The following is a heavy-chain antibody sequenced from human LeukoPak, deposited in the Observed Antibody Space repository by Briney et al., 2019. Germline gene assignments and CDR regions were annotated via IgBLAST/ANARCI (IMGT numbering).Heavy chain of an antibody. CDR2: ISGSGTTI. V-gene: IGHV3-48*01. CDR3: ARGRPHGNDY. Sequence: PGGSLRLSCAASGFSFGSYSMNWVRLAPGKGLEWVSYISGSGTTIYYADSVRGRFTISRDNAKNTLYLQMNSLRVEDTAVYYCARGRPHGNDYWGQGTLVTVSS. CDR1: GFSFGSYS. J-gene: IGHJ4*02. D-gene: IGHD4-23*01.